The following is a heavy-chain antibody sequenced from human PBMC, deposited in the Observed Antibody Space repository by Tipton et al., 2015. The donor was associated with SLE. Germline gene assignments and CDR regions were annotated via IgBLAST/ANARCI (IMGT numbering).Heavy chain of an antibody. D-gene: IGHD3-9*01. V-gene: IGHV1-18*01. CDR1: GYTFTSYG. CDR2: ISAYNGNT. Sequence: QSGAEVKKPGASVKVSCKASGYTFTSYGISWVRQAPGQGLEWMGWISAYNGNTNYAQKLQGRVTTTTDTSTSTAYMELRSLRSDDTAVYYCARDLRYFDWLLSDAFDIWGQGTMVTVSS. CDR3: ARDLRYFDWLLSDAFDI. J-gene: IGHJ3*02.